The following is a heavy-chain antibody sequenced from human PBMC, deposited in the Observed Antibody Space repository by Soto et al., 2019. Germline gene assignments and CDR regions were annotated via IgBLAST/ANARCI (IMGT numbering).Heavy chain of an antibody. D-gene: IGHD2-15*01. CDR1: GFTFSNAW. J-gene: IGHJ1*01. V-gene: IGHV3-15*01. Sequence: PGGSLRLSCAASGFTFSNAWMSWVRQAPGKGLDWVGRIKSKTDGGTTDYAAPVKGRFTISRDDSKNTLYLQMNSLKTEDTAVYYCTTRTGVVVAATAEYFQHWGQGTLVTVSS. CDR3: TTRTGVVVAATAEYFQH. CDR2: IKSKTDGGTT.